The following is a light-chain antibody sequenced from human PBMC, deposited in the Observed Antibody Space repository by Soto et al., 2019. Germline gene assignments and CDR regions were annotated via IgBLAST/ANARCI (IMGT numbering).Light chain of an antibody. V-gene: IGLV1-44*01. CDR1: SSNIGSHT. CDR2: SNT. J-gene: IGLJ2*01. CDR3: AAWDDSLNGVV. Sequence: QSVLTQPPSASGTPGQRVTISCSGSSSNIGSHTVNWYQQLPGTAPRLLIYSNTQRPSGVPDRFSGSKSGTSASLAISGLQSEYEADYYCAAWDDSLNGVVFGGGTKLTFL.